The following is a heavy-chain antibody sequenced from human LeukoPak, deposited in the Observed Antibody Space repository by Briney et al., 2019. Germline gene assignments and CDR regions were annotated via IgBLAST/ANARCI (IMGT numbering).Heavy chain of an antibody. V-gene: IGHV7-4-1*02. CDR1: GYTFTNYA. Sequence: ASVTVSCKASGYTFTNYAMNWVRQAPGQGLEWMGWIHPSTGNPTYAQGFTGRFVFSLDTSVSTTYLQISSLKAEDTAVYYCARAYQRLGELSLPNYWGQGTLVTVSS. J-gene: IGHJ4*02. CDR3: ARAYQRLGELSLPNY. CDR2: IHPSTGNP. D-gene: IGHD3-16*02.